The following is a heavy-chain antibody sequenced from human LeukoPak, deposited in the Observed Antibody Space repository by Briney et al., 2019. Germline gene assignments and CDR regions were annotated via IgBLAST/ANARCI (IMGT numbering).Heavy chain of an antibody. D-gene: IGHD3-10*01. CDR2: IRIDGTT. CDR3: ARCKTWFGELA. CDR1: GFTFSSYA. J-gene: IGHJ5*02. V-gene: IGHV3-23*03. Sequence: PGGSLRLSCAASGFTFSSYAMSWVRQAPGKGLEWVSVIRIDGTTSYADSVKGRFTISRDNSKNTLYLQMNSLRADDTAVYYCARCKTWFGELAWGQGIVVSVSS.